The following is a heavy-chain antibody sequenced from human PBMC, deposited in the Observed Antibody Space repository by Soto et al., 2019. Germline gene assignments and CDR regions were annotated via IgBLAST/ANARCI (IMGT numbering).Heavy chain of an antibody. Sequence: PSETLSLTCTVSGGSISSSSYYWGWIRQPPGKGLEWIGSIYYSGSTYYNPSLKSRVTISVDTSKNQFSLKLSSVTAADTAVYYCARIVLMVYAIVSGFDPWGQGTLVTVSS. V-gene: IGHV4-39*01. J-gene: IGHJ5*02. D-gene: IGHD2-8*01. CDR1: GGSISSSSYY. CDR3: ARIVLMVYAIVSGFDP. CDR2: IYYSGST.